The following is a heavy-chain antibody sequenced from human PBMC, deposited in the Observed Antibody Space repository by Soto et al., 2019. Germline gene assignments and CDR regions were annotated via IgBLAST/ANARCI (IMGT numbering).Heavy chain of an antibody. Sequence: TLSLTCTVSGGSISNAAYSWIWIRQPPGKGLEWIGYIYPSGMPFYNPSLRSRVTISIDRSNDQFSLNLKSVTAADTAVYYCARERGGYGLFDSWGQGTLVTVSS. CDR2: IYPSGMP. J-gene: IGHJ4*02. D-gene: IGHD5-18*01. CDR1: GGSISNAAYS. CDR3: ARERGGYGLFDS. V-gene: IGHV4-30-2*01.